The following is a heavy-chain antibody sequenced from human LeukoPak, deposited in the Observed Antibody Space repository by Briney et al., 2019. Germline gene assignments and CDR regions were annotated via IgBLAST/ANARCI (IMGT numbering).Heavy chain of an antibody. CDR3: AKRYGTPRYFDY. Sequence: GGSLRLSCAASGFTFSSYAMHWVRQAPGKGLEWVAVISYDGSNKYYADSVKGRFTISRDNSKNTLYLQRNSLRSEDTAVYYCAKRYGTPRYFDYWGQGTLVTVSS. D-gene: IGHD3-10*01. CDR1: GFTFSSYA. CDR2: ISYDGSNK. V-gene: IGHV3-30*04. J-gene: IGHJ4*02.